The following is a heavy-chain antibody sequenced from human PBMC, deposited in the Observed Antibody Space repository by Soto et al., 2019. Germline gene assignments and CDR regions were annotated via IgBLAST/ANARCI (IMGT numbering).Heavy chain of an antibody. D-gene: IGHD6-19*01. CDR1: VFIFSSYG. Sequence: GGSLRLSCAASVFIFSSYGMNCVRQAPGKGLEWVAVMSFDGSIKYYADSVKGRFTISRDNSKNTLYLQMNSLRAEDTAVYYCATIAVPPAFDIWGQGTMFNGSS. J-gene: IGHJ3*02. CDR2: MSFDGSIK. CDR3: ATIAVPPAFDI. V-gene: IGHV3-30*03.